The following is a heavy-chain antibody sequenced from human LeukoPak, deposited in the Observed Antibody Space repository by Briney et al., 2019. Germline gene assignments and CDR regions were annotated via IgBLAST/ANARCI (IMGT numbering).Heavy chain of an antibody. D-gene: IGHD6-19*01. Sequence: PGGSLRLSCAASGFTFSNYVMHWVRQAPGKGLEWVAFIRYDGSSEYYADSVKGRFTISRDNSKHALYLQIDSLRAEDTAVYYCAKDWSYSGWSYYFDYWGQGTLVTVSS. CDR2: IRYDGSSE. CDR1: GFTFSNYV. CDR3: AKDWSYSGWSYYFDY. V-gene: IGHV3-30*02. J-gene: IGHJ4*02.